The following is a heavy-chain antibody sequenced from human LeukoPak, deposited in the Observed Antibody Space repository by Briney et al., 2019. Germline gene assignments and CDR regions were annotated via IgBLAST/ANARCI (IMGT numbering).Heavy chain of an antibody. CDR2: ISTSSIYI. CDR3: ARDLLHYYDSSAYY. V-gene: IGHV3-21*01. D-gene: IGHD3-22*01. Sequence: SISTSSIYIYYADSVNRPFTISTHNAKNSLYLQMTSLRAEDTAVYYCARDLLHYYDSSAYYWGQGTLVTVSS. J-gene: IGHJ4*02.